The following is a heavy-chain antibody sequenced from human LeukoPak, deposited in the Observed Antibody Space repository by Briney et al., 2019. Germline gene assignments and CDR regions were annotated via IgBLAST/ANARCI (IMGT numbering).Heavy chain of an antibody. Sequence: EPSETLSLTCTVSDGSISSSSDYWAWIRQPPGKGLEWIGNIYYNGDTYYNPSLKSRVTISVDTSKNQFSVKLTSVTAADTAVFYCARRSMVRGVFQAFDMWVQGTMVTVSS. CDR3: ARRSMVRGVFQAFDM. CDR2: IYYNGDT. V-gene: IGHV4-39*01. CDR1: DGSISSSSDY. D-gene: IGHD3-10*01. J-gene: IGHJ3*02.